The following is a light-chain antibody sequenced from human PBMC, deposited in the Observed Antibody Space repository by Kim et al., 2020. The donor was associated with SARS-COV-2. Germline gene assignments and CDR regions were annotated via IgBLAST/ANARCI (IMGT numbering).Light chain of an antibody. CDR1: NIGTKS. CDR3: QGWDSRSDHWV. V-gene: IGLV3-21*04. CDR2: YDN. Sequence: SYELTQPPSASVAPGKTARITCGGNNIGTKSVNWYQQKPGQAPVLVIYYDNDRPSGIPDRFSGSNSGNTATLTISRVEPGDQADYYCQGWDSRSDHWVFG. J-gene: IGLJ3*02.